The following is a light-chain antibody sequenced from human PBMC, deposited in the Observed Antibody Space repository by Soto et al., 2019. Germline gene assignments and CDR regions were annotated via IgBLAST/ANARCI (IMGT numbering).Light chain of an antibody. CDR3: QQYASSPLT. CDR1: QNVGNNY. V-gene: IGKV3-20*01. Sequence: ETVLTQSPGTLSLSPGERATLSCRASQNVGNNYIAWYQQKPGQAPRLLIHTASTWATGIPDRFSGRGSGADFTLASARLEPEDFAVYYCQQYASSPLTFGQGPKVEIK. CDR2: TAS. J-gene: IGKJ2*01.